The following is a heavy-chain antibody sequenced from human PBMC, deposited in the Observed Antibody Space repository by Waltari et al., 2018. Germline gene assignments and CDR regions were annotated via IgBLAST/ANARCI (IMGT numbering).Heavy chain of an antibody. V-gene: IGHV4-39*01. J-gene: IGHJ5*02. CDR1: GDSFTSCSYY. Sequence: HLLLQGSGPGQVHPSEPLSLTCTVSGDSFTSCSYYWGWIRQPPGKGLEWIGSIYYSGSTYYNPSLKSRLSISVDTPKNQFSLKLSSVTAADAAIYYCARLRSNMTPFDPWGQGTLVTVSS. CDR3: ARLRSNMTPFDP. CDR2: IYYSGST. D-gene: IGHD2-8*01.